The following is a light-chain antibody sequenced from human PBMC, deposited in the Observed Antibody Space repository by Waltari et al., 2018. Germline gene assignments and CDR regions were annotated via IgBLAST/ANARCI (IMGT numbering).Light chain of an antibody. CDR3: SSYTSSSTWV. CDR2: DVS. CDR1: SSAVGGYNY. Sequence: QSALTQPASGSGSPGQSIPISCTGTSSAVGGYNYVSWYQQHPGKAPKLMIYDVSKRPSGVSHRFSGSKSGHTASLTISGLQAEDEADYYCSSYTSSSTWVFGGGTKLTVL. V-gene: IGLV2-14*01. J-gene: IGLJ3*02.